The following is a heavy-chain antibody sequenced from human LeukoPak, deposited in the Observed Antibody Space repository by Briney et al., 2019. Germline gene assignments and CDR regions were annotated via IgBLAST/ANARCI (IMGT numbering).Heavy chain of an antibody. Sequence: PSETLSLTCTVSGGSISSSSYYWGWIRQPPGKGLEWIGSIYYSGSANYNPSLKSRVTISVDTSKNQFSLKLSSVTAADTAVYYCARASYSYDINGWVPFDYWGQGTLVTVSS. D-gene: IGHD3-22*01. CDR1: GGSISSSSYY. CDR2: IYYSGSA. V-gene: IGHV4-39*07. CDR3: ARASYSYDINGWVPFDY. J-gene: IGHJ4*02.